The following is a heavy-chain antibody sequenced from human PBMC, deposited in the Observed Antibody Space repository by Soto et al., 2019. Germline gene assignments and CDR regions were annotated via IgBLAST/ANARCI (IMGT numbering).Heavy chain of an antibody. D-gene: IGHD3-9*01. J-gene: IGHJ4*02. CDR3: ASYHYDILNGYSTALDY. CDR2: IYYSGST. V-gene: IGHV4-61*01. CDR1: GGSVSSGSYY. Sequence: SETLSLTCTVSGGSVSSGSYYWSWIRQPPGKGLEWIGYIYYSGSTNYNPSLKSRVTISVDTSKNQFSLKLSSVTAADTAVYYCASYHYDILNGYSTALDYWGQGTLVTVSS.